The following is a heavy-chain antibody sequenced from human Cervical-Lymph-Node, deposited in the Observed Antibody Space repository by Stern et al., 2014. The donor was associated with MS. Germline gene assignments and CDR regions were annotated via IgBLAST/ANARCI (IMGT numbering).Heavy chain of an antibody. V-gene: IGHV3-9*01. CDR3: AKDRDIEILGSMDV. Sequence: VKLVESGGDLVRPGRSLRLSCTASGFNIDDYAMHWVRQAPGKGLEWVSGTSWNGANTGYADSVKGRFTLSRDNAENSLYLQMNSLRTEDTALYYCAKDRDIEILGSMDVWGQGTTVIVSS. CDR2: TSWNGANT. D-gene: IGHD3-3*01. J-gene: IGHJ6*02. CDR1: GFNIDDYA.